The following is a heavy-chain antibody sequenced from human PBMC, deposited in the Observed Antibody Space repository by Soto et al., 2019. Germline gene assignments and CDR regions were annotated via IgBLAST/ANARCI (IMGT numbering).Heavy chain of an antibody. V-gene: IGHV3-33*01. D-gene: IGHD2-15*01. J-gene: IGHJ6*02. CDR2: IWYDGSNK. CDR1: GFTFSSYG. Sequence: QVQLVESGGGVVQPGRSLRLSCAASGFTFSSYGMHWVRQAPGKGLEWVAVIWYDGSNKYYADSVKGRFTISRDNSKNTLYLQMNSLGAEDTAVYYCARRSGSGGSCWLGYYGMDVWGQGTTVTVSS. CDR3: ARRSGSGGSCWLGYYGMDV.